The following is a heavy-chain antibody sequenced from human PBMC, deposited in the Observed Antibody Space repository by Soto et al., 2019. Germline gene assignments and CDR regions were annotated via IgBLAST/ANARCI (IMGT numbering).Heavy chain of an antibody. J-gene: IGHJ4*02. CDR3: ARAGTAVAGTQNDFDY. Sequence: EVQLVESGGGLVKPGGSLRLSCAASGFTFSDYSMNWVRQAPGKGLEWVSSISGRYTYIHYADSLKGRFTISRDAAKRSVYLQRNSLRAEDTAVYYCARAGTAVAGTQNDFDYWGQGTLVTVSS. V-gene: IGHV3-21*01. CDR2: ISGRYTYI. CDR1: GFTFSDYS. D-gene: IGHD6-19*01.